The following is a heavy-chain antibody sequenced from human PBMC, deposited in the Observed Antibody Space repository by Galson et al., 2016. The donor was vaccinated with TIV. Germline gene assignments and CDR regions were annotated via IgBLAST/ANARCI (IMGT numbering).Heavy chain of an antibody. V-gene: IGHV3-21*01. D-gene: IGHD3-10*01. CDR1: GFTFSTYS. CDR2: ISRSSSYI. CDR3: ARASDTMLRGVLIYHFDY. Sequence: SLRLSCAVSGFTFSTYSINWVRQAPGKGLEWVASISRSSSYISYADSLKARLTISRDNAKNSLYLQMKSLRVDDTAVYYCARASDTMLRGVLIYHFDYWGQGTLVTVSS. J-gene: IGHJ4*02.